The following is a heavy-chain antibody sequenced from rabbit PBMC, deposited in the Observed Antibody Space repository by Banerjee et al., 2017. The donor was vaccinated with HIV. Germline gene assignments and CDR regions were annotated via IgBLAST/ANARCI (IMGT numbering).Heavy chain of an antibody. J-gene: IGHJ4*01. Sequence: QEQVVESGGGLVQPGGSLKLSCKASGFDFSGYGVSWVRQVPGKGLEWIGYIDPVFGVTYYATWVNGRFTISRDNARNTLFLQLNSLTAADTATYFCVRDPAYSSGSGSAIPYLWGPGTLVTVS. D-gene: IGHD1-1*01. CDR2: IDPVFGVT. V-gene: IGHV1S47*01. CDR3: VRDPAYSSGSGSAIPYL. CDR1: GFDFSGYG.